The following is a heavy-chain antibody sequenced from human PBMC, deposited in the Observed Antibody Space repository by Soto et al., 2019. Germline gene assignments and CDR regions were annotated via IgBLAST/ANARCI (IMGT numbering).Heavy chain of an antibody. J-gene: IGHJ6*02. D-gene: IGHD3-9*01. CDR2: IFSSGST. CDR3: ARGKEMTGYYYDYYYYGMDV. CDR1: GGSISRYY. Sequence: PSETLSLTCTVSGGSISRYYWSWIRQAPGRGLEWIGNIFSSGSTNYNPSLKSRVAISVDTSKNQVSLKLSSVTAADTAVYYCARGKEMTGYYYDYYYYGMDVWGQGTTVTVSS. V-gene: IGHV4-59*01.